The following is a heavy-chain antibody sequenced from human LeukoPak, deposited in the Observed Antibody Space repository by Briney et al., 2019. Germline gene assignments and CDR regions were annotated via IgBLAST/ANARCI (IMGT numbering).Heavy chain of an antibody. CDR3: ARVDTATLDY. V-gene: IGHV1-3*01. D-gene: IGHD5-18*01. J-gene: IGHJ4*02. CDR2: INAGTGDT. CDR1: GYTFTIYT. Sequence: ASVKVSCTASGYTFTIYTMHWVRQAPGQRLEWMGWINAGTGDTKYSQKFQGRVTITRDTSASTAYMELSSLRSEDTAVYYCARVDTATLDYWGQGTLVTVSS.